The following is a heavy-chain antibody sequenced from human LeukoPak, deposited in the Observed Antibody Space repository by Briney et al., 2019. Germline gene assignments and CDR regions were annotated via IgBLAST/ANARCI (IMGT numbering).Heavy chain of an antibody. D-gene: IGHD1-26*01. V-gene: IGHV3-7*01. CDR2: IKQDGSEK. J-gene: IGHJ6*03. Sequence: QPGGSLRLSCPASGFTFSSYWMSWVRQAPGKGLEWVANIKQDGSEKYYVDSVKGRFTISRDNAKNSLYLQMNSLRAEDTAVYYCARRIFSGSYSSYYYYYMDVWGKGTTVTVSS. CDR3: ARRIFSGSYSSYYYYYMDV. CDR1: GFTFSSYW.